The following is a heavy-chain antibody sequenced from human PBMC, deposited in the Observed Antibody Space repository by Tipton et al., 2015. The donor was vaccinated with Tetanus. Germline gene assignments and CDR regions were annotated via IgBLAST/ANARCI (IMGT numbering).Heavy chain of an antibody. D-gene: IGHD3-3*01. CDR3: ARANYDFPKKGPFDS. Sequence: TLSLTCTVSGDSVSGYYWSWIRQPPGKGLEWIGYVYYTGSTNHNPSLKSRVIISMDRSKNQISLQLTSVTAADTAVYYCARANYDFPKKGPFDSWGQGTLVIVSS. J-gene: IGHJ4*02. V-gene: IGHV4-59*02. CDR1: GDSVSGYY. CDR2: VYYTGST.